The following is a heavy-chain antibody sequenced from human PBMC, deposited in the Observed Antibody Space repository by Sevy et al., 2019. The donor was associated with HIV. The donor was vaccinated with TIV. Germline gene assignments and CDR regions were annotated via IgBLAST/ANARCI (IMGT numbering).Heavy chain of an antibody. CDR3: ARGIYGSGSRLGLGY. D-gene: IGHD3-10*01. Sequence: GESLKISCAASGFTFSSYWMTWVRQAPGKGLEWVANMRHDGNEKYYVDSVKGRFTISRDNAKNSLYLQMNSLRAEDTAVYYCARGIYGSGSRLGLGYWGQGTLVTVSS. CDR2: MRHDGNEK. J-gene: IGHJ4*02. CDR1: GFTFSSYW. V-gene: IGHV3-7*01.